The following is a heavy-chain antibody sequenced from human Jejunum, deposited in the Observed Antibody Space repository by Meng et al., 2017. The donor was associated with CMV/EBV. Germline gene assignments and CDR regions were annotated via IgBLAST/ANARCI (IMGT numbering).Heavy chain of an antibody. CDR2: ISAYNGNT. V-gene: IGHV1-18*01. CDR3: ARASRVLGGFDY. J-gene: IGHJ4*02. Sequence: LVQAGSEVKSPGGSVKVSCKASCYTFTSYGISWVRQAPGQGLEWMGWISAYNGNTNYAQKLQGRVTMTTDTSTSTAYMELRSLRSDDTAVYYCARASRVLGGFDYWGQGTLVTVSS. CDR1: CYTFTSYG. D-gene: IGHD3-16*01.